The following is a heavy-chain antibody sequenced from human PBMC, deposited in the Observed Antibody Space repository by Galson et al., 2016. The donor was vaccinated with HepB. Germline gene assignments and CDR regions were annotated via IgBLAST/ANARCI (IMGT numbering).Heavy chain of an antibody. D-gene: IGHD3-3*02. CDR1: GFSFHRFG. Sequence: SLRLSCAASGFSFHRFGMHWVRQAPGKGLEWVAVISYDGSSQFYADSVKGRFTISRDNSKNTMYLQMSSLRVEDTAAYYCVKDPFFYYGMDVWGQGTTVTVSS. CDR2: ISYDGSSQ. V-gene: IGHV3-30*18. CDR3: VKDPFFYYGMDV. J-gene: IGHJ6*02.